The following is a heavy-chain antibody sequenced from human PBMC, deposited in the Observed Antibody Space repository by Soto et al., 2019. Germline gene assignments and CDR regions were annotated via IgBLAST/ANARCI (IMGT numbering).Heavy chain of an antibody. CDR1: GGTFSSYA. V-gene: IGHV1-69*13. D-gene: IGHD6-13*01. Sequence: GASVKVSCKASGGTFSSYAISWVLQAPGQGLEWMGGIIPIFGTANYAQKFQGRVTITADESTSTAYMELSSLRSEDTAVYYCARDRGEDSSSWYAPSYNWFDPWGQGTLVTVSS. CDR2: IIPIFGTA. CDR3: ARDRGEDSSSWYAPSYNWFDP. J-gene: IGHJ5*02.